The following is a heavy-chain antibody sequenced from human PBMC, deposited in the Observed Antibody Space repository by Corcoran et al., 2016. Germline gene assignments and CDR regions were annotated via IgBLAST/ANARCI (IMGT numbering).Heavy chain of an antibody. J-gene: IGHJ4*02. CDR1: GFSLSTSGVG. V-gene: IGHV2-5*01. CDR3: ALSMALNYYDSSGSKGYFDY. Sequence: QITLKEPGPTLAKPTQTLPLTCTISGFSLSTSGVGVGWLRPPPGKALEWLALIYWNDDKRYSPSLKSRLTLTKDTSKNQVVLTMTNMDPVDTATNSCALSMALNYYDSSGSKGYFDYWGQGTLVTVSA. CDR2: IYWNDDK. D-gene: IGHD3-22*01.